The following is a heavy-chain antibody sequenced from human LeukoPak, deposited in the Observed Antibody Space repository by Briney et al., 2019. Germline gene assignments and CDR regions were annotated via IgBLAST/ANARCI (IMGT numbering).Heavy chain of an antibody. CDR1: GYTFTSHY. V-gene: IGHV1-46*01. CDR2: IIPQGGST. Sequence: GASVTVSFKASGYTFTSHYLHWVRQAPGQGLELMGVIIPQGGSTTFPQKFQGRVNLTRDTSTSIVYMELRGLRSEDTAVYYCGRGGGIIEFFDLWGRGTLVTVSS. CDR3: GRGGGIIEFFDL. D-gene: IGHD3-16*01. J-gene: IGHJ2*01.